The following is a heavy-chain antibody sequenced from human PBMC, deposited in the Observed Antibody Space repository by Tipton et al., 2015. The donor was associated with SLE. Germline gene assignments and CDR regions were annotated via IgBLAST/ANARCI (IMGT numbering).Heavy chain of an antibody. V-gene: IGHV5-51*03. D-gene: IGHD6-13*01. CDR1: GYSFNYYW. J-gene: IGHJ5*02. CDR3: ARLEWNSGDWYRDGWFDP. CDR2: IYPGDSDT. Sequence: QSGPEVKKPGESLKISCKGSGYSFNYYWIGWVRQMPGKGLEWMGMIYPGDSDTRYRPSFQGQVTILVDKSITTAYLQWSSLKASDSAMYYCARLEWNSGDWYRDGWFDPWGQGTLVTVSS.